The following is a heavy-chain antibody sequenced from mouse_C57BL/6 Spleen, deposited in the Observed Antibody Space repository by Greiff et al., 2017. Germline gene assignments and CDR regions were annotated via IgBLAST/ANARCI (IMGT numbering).Heavy chain of an antibody. V-gene: IGHV5-15*01. D-gene: IGHD1-1*01. Sequence: EVKVVESGGGLVQPGGSLKLSCAASGFTFSDYGMAWVRQAPRKGPEWVAFISNLAYSIYYADTVTGRFTISRENAKNTLYLEMSSLWSEDTAMYYWARVDDYGSRRGYAMDYWGQGTSVTVSS. J-gene: IGHJ4*01. CDR1: GFTFSDYG. CDR3: ARVDDYGSRRGYAMDY. CDR2: ISNLAYSI.